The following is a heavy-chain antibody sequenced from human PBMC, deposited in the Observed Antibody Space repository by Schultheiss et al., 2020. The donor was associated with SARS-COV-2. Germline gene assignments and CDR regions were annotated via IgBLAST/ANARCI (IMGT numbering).Heavy chain of an antibody. D-gene: IGHD4-17*01. Sequence: GGSLRLSCAASGFTFSSYAMSWVRQAPGKGLEWVAVIWYDGSNKYYADSVKGRFTISRDNSKNTLYLQMNSLRAEDTAVYYCARDLSPYGAEYFQHWGQGTLVTVSS. CDR1: GFTFSSYA. J-gene: IGHJ1*01. CDR2: IWYDGSNK. CDR3: ARDLSPYGAEYFQH. V-gene: IGHV3-33*08.